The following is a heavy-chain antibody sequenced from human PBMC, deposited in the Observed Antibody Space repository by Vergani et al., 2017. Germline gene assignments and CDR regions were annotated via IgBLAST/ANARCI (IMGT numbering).Heavy chain of an antibody. J-gene: IGHJ6*03. CDR2: IYPGDSDT. CDR3: TMGVVPAARVYSFYCMDV. Sequence: EVQLVQSGAEVKKPGESLKISCTGSGYSFTSYWIGWVRQMPGKGLEWMGIIYPGDSDTRYSPSFQGQVTISADKSISTAYLQWSSLKASDTAMYYCTMGVVPAARVYSFYCMDVWGKGTTVTVSS. V-gene: IGHV5-51*03. D-gene: IGHD2-2*01. CDR1: GYSFTSYW.